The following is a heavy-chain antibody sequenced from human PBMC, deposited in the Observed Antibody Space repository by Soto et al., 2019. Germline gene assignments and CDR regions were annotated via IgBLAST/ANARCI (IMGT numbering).Heavy chain of an antibody. CDR1: GGSISSEGYY. Sequence: SETRSLTCTVSGGSISSEGYYWSWFRQLPGKGLEWIGDIYYSGTTYHNPSLRSRLTISGDASKNQFSLKLSSVTAADTALYYCARGRGYSYGPYYFDYWGQGTLVTVSS. CDR2: IYYSGTT. V-gene: IGHV4-31*03. D-gene: IGHD5-18*01. J-gene: IGHJ4*02. CDR3: ARGRGYSYGPYYFDY.